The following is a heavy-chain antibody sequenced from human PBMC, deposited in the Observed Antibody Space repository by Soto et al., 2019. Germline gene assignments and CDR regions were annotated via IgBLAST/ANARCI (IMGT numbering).Heavy chain of an antibody. J-gene: IGHJ5*02. V-gene: IGHV4-30-4*01. CDR2: IYYSGST. Sequence: LSLTCTVSGGSISSGDYYWSWTRQPPGKGLEWIGYIYYSGSTYYNPSLKSRVTISVDTSKNQFSLKLSSVTAADTAVYYCARGLELPRFRWFDPWGQGTLVTVS. CDR1: GGSISSGDYY. CDR3: ARGLELPRFRWFDP. D-gene: IGHD1-7*01.